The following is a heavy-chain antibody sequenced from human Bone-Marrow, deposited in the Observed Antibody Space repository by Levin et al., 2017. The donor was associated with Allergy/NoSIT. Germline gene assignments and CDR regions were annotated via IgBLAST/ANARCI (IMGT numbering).Heavy chain of an antibody. D-gene: IGHD3-22*01. CDR1: GFDFSSYG. CDR3: ATTSSDYDAFDM. CDR2: ISHDGNEA. J-gene: IGHJ3*02. V-gene: IGHV3-30*03. Sequence: GGSLRLSCATSGFDFSSYGMHWVRQAPGKGLEWVASISHDGNEAHYADSVKGRLAASRDNSKNTLYLQMISLNTADSALYYCATTSSDYDAFDMWGHGAMVTVSS.